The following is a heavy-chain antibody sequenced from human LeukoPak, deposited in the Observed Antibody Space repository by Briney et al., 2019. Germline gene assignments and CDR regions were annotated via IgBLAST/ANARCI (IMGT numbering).Heavy chain of an antibody. J-gene: IGHJ3*01. D-gene: IGHD3-22*01. Sequence: PGGSLRLSCEASGFIFSTYAMAWVRQASGKGLDWVSVIGASGAETYYSDSAKGRFTVSRDNSKDTLFLRMSSLRAEDTAVYFCATRPRDTSGYYLGAFDGWGQGTTVTVSS. CDR1: GFIFSTYA. CDR3: ATRPRDTSGYYLGAFDG. CDR2: IGASGAET. V-gene: IGHV3-23*01.